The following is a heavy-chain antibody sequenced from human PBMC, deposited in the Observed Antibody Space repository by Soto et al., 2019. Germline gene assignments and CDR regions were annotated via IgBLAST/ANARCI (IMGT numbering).Heavy chain of an antibody. CDR2: FYHAGSP. D-gene: IGHD2-21*01. Sequence: ETLSLTCAVSGGSIRSSSWWTWLRQSPGKGLEWIGEFYHAGSPHYNPSFQSRVTISADTSKNLFSLRLTSVTAADTAIYYCARASSFRGDFDFWGQGTAVTVSS. CDR3: ARASSFRGDFDF. J-gene: IGHJ3*01. CDR1: GGSIRSSSW. V-gene: IGHV4-4*02.